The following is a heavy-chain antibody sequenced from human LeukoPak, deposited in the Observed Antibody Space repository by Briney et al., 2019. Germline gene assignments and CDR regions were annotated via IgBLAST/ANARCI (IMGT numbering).Heavy chain of an antibody. Sequence: GGSLRLSCAASGFTFSSYNMHWVRQAPGKGLEWVAHIQYDGSDKSYADSVKGRFTVSRDNSKNTLYLHMTSLRSEDTAVYYCAQVYGSASGESIRFWGQGTLVTVSS. CDR3: AQVYGSASGESIRF. J-gene: IGHJ4*02. D-gene: IGHD3-10*01. V-gene: IGHV3-30*02. CDR1: GFTFSSYN. CDR2: IQYDGSDK.